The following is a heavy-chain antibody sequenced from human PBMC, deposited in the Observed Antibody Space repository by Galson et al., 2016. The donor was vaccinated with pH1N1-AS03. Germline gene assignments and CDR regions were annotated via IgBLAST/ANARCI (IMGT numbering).Heavy chain of an antibody. Sequence: SLRLSCAASGFAFSRYWMSWVRQAPGKGLEWVANLNPDGDYKQYVDSVKGRFTISRHNTRNSLYLQMNSLTVEETAIYYCGPNPEYGEGAYWGQGALVTVSS. CDR2: LNPDGDYK. CDR1: GFAFSRYW. V-gene: IGHV3-7*01. J-gene: IGHJ4*02. CDR3: GPNPEYGEGAY. D-gene: IGHD4-17*01.